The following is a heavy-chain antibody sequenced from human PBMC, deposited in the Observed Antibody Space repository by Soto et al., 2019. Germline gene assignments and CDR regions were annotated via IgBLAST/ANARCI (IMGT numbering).Heavy chain of an antibody. Sequence: QVQLQQWGAGLLKPSETLSLTCAVYGGSFSGYYWSWIRQPPGKGLEWIGEINHSGRTNYNPSLNTRSTLSIDTSKNQFSLTLSSVTAADTAIYYCARDSLGMAVLGTGRSKTHWFDPWGQGTLVTVSS. D-gene: IGHD2-2*01. CDR1: GGSFSGYY. J-gene: IGHJ5*02. CDR3: ARDSLGMAVLGTGRSKTHWFDP. CDR2: INHSGRT. V-gene: IGHV4-34*01.